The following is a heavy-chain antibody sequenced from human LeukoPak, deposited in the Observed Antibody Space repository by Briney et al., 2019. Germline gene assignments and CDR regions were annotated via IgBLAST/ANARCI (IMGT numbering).Heavy chain of an antibody. CDR3: ARGRIRYYGMHV. CDR1: GGTFSSYA. J-gene: IGHJ6*02. D-gene: IGHD2-15*01. Sequence: GASVKVSCKASGGTFSSYAISWVRQAPGQGLEWMGRIIPILGIANYAQKFQGRVTITADKSTSTAYMELSSLRSEDTAVYYCARGRIRYYGMHVWGQGTTVTVSS. CDR2: IIPILGIA. V-gene: IGHV1-69*04.